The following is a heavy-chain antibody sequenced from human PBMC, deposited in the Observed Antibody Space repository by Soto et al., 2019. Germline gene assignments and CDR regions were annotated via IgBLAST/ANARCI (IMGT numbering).Heavy chain of an antibody. CDR2: IKQDGSEK. Sequence: EVQRVESGGGLVQPGGSLRLSCAASGFTFSSYWMSWVRQAPGKGLEWVANIKQDGSEKYYVDSVKGRFTISRDNAKNSLYLQMNSLRAEDTAVYYCARPHVDYSGYDSAFDYWGQGTMVTVSS. D-gene: IGHD5-12*01. J-gene: IGHJ4*02. V-gene: IGHV3-7*04. CDR1: GFTFSSYW. CDR3: ARPHVDYSGYDSAFDY.